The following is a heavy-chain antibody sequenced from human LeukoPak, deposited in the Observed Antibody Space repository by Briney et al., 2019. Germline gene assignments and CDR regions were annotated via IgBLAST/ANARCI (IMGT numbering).Heavy chain of an antibody. CDR3: AGDSYYYYYMDV. CDR2: ISSSSSYI. CDR1: GLTFSSYS. Sequence: GGSLRLSCAASGLTFSSYSMNWVRQAPGKGLECVSSISSSSSYIYYADSVKGRFTISRDNAKNSLYLQMNSLRAEDTAVYYCAGDSYYYYYMDVWGKGTTVTVSS. J-gene: IGHJ6*03. V-gene: IGHV3-21*01.